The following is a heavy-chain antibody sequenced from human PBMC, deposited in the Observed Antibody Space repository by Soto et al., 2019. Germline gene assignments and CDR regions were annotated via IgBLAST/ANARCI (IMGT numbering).Heavy chain of an antibody. CDR3: ARGKSIFYGMDV. D-gene: IGHD2-15*01. Sequence: QVPLVESGGGLVKPGGSLRLSCAASGFTFSDYSISWIRQAPGKGLEWVSYISSSGTTIYHADSVKGRFTISRDNAKNSLFLQMNSLRAEDTAVYYCARGKSIFYGMDVWGQGTTVTVSS. J-gene: IGHJ6*02. V-gene: IGHV3-11*01. CDR1: GFTFSDYS. CDR2: ISSSGTTI.